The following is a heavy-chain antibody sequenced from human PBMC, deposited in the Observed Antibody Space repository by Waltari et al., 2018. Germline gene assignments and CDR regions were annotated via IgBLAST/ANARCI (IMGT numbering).Heavy chain of an antibody. CDR3: ARHEVVPAAYFDY. Sequence: QVQLQESGPGLVKPSETLSLTCAVSGYSISSGYYWGWIRQPPGKGLEWIGSIYHSGSTYYNPSLKSRVTISVDTSKNQFSLKLSSVTAADTAVYYCARHEVVPAAYFDYWGQGTLVTVSS. CDR2: IYHSGST. D-gene: IGHD2-2*01. J-gene: IGHJ4*02. CDR1: GYSISSGYY. V-gene: IGHV4-38-2*01.